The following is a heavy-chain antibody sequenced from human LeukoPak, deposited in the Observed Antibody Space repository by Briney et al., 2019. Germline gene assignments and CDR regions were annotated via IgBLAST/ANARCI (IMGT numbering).Heavy chain of an antibody. CDR1: GFTFTAYL. J-gene: IGHJ4*02. V-gene: IGHV3-30-3*01. CDR2: MSSDGNAM. D-gene: IGHD3-22*01. Sequence: GGSLRLSCAASGFTFTAYLIHWVRQAPGKGLEWVAVMSSDGNAMFYADSVKGRFTISRDNSKNTLYLQMNSLKAEDTAVYYCVRESEYYFDHSASFDYWGQGTLVTVSS. CDR3: VRESEYYFDHSASFDY.